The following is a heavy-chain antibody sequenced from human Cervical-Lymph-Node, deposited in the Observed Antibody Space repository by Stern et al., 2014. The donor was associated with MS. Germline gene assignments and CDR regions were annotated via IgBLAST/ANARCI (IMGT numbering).Heavy chain of an antibody. CDR3: ARHCSSSSCSRYYGMDV. CDR2: ISSSGSNK. J-gene: IGHJ6*02. CDR1: GFTSSSYG. Sequence: EVQLVESGGGLVKPGGSLRLSCAASGFTSSSYGMHWVRQAPGKGLEWVSSISSSGSNKYYADSVKGRLTISRDNAKNSLYLQMNSLRAEDTGIYYCARHCSSSSCSRYYGMDVWGQGTTVTVSS. D-gene: IGHD2-2*01. V-gene: IGHV3-21*01.